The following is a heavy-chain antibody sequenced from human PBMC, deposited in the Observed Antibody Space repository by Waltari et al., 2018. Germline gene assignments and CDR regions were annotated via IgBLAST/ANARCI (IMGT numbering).Heavy chain of an antibody. CDR3: ARDVPNGYFDY. V-gene: IGHV3-7*01. J-gene: IGHJ4*02. CDR1: GFTFKNYW. D-gene: IGHD1-1*01. CDR2: INQDGRDK. Sequence: EVHLVQSGGGWIKPGGSLRLSCGVSGFTFKNYWMTWGRQAPGKGLEWVANINQDGRDKNYVDSVEGRFTISRDNAQNSVYLQMNSLRAEDTAVYYCARDVPNGYFDYWGSGTLVTVSS.